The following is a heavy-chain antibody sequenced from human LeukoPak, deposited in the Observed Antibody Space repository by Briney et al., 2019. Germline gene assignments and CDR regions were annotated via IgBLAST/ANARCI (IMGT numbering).Heavy chain of an antibody. Sequence: GGSLRLSCAASGFTFSSSAMSWARQAPGKGLEWVSGISGSGDSTYYADSVKGRFTISRDNSRNTLYLQMNSLRAEDTAVYYCAKGDSGGWYESNWFDPWGREPWSQSPQ. CDR1: GFTFSSSA. D-gene: IGHD6-19*01. CDR3: AKGDSGGWYESNWFDP. CDR2: ISGSGDST. V-gene: IGHV3-23*01. J-gene: IGHJ5*02.